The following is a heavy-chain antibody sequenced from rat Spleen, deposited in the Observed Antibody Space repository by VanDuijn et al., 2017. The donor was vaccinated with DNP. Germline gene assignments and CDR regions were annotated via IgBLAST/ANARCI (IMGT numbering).Heavy chain of an antibody. J-gene: IGHJ4*01. V-gene: IGHV5S13*01. Sequence: EVQLVESGGGLVQPGRSMKLSCSASGFTFSDYGMAWVLQAPTKSLEWVASISFDGDSTYYRDSVKGRFTISRDNAKNTQYLQMDSLRSEDTATYYCARGTLTTVARDYAMDAWGQGTSVTVSS. CDR2: ISFDGDST. CDR1: GFTFSDYG. CDR3: ARGTLTTVARDYAMDA. D-gene: IGHD1-3*01.